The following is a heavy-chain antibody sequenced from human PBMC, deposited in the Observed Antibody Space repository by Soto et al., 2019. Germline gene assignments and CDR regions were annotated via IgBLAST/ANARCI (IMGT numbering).Heavy chain of an antibody. D-gene: IGHD1-26*01. V-gene: IGHV4-59*08. Sequence: SETLSLTCTVSGDSISSYNLAWIRQPPGKGLEWIGYIHYSGITNYNPSLKSRVTISVDTSKNQFSLKLSSVTAADTAVYYCARHSGVSGTLSYYFDHWGQGTLVTVSS. CDR2: IHYSGIT. CDR1: GDSISSYN. CDR3: ARHSGVSGTLSYYFDH. J-gene: IGHJ4*02.